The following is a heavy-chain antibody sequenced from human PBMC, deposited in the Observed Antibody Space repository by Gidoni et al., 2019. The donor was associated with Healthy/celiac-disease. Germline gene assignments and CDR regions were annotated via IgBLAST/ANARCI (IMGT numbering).Heavy chain of an antibody. CDR1: GFTFSSYA. CDR3: VTRSEGYYYDSRRSWYFDL. J-gene: IGHJ2*01. Sequence: EVQLVESGGGLVQPGGSLRLSCSASGFTFSSYAMHWVRQAPGKGLEYVSAISSNGGSTYYADSVKGRFTISRDNSKNTLYLQMSSLRAEDTAVYYCVTRSEGYYYDSRRSWYFDLWGRGTLVTVSS. CDR2: ISSNGGST. V-gene: IGHV3-64D*06. D-gene: IGHD3-22*01.